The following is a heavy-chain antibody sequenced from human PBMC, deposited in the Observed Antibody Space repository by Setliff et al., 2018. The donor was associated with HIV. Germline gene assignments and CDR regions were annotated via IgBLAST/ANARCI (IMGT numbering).Heavy chain of an antibody. CDR2: IYTSGST. D-gene: IGHD3-3*01. Sequence: TLSLTCTVSGGSISNYFWTWIRQPAGKGLEWIRHIYTSGSTNYNPSLKYNPSLKSRVTISVDTSKNQFSLKLSSVTAADTAVYYCARLYYDFWSGYQPLHFDYWGQGTLVTVSS. CDR1: GGSISNYF. CDR3: ARLYYDFWSGYQPLHFDY. J-gene: IGHJ4*02. V-gene: IGHV4-4*07.